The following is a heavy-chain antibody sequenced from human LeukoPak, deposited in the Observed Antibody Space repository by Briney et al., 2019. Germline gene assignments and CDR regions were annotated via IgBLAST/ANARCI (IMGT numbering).Heavy chain of an antibody. Sequence: PGGSLRLSCAASGFTFSSYEMNWVRQAPGKGLEGVADISSSGTGIYYADSVKGRFTISRHNAKNSLYLQMNSLRAEDTAAYYCAPLSSTWGQGTLVTVSS. V-gene: IGHV3-48*03. J-gene: IGHJ5*02. CDR2: ISSSGTGI. CDR1: GFTFSSYE. CDR3: APLSST. D-gene: IGHD2-2*01.